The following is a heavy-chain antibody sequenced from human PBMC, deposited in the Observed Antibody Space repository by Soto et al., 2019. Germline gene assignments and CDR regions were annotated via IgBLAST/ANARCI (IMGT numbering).Heavy chain of an antibody. Sequence: QVQLVQSGAEVKKPGASVKVSCKASGYTVTSYGISWVRQAPGQVLDWMGWIRAYNGNTNYAQKLQGRVTMTTDTSTSTAYTDLRSLRSDDKAVYYCARALRYSSGLIREFDYWGKRTLVTVSS. V-gene: IGHV1-18*01. D-gene: IGHD6-19*01. J-gene: IGHJ4*02. CDR2: IRAYNGNT. CDR3: ARALRYSSGLIREFDY. CDR1: GYTVTSYG.